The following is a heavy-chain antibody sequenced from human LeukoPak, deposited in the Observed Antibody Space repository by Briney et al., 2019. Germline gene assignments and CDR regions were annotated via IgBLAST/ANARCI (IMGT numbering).Heavy chain of an antibody. Sequence: PSETLSLTCTVSGGSISSSSYYWSWIRQPPGKGLEWIGYIYYSGSTNYNPSLKSRVTISVDTSKNQFSLKLSSVTAADTAVYYCARDEYCSGGSCFEKGMDVWGQGTTVTVSS. D-gene: IGHD2-15*01. V-gene: IGHV4-61*01. J-gene: IGHJ6*02. CDR1: GGSISSSSYY. CDR2: IYYSGST. CDR3: ARDEYCSGGSCFEKGMDV.